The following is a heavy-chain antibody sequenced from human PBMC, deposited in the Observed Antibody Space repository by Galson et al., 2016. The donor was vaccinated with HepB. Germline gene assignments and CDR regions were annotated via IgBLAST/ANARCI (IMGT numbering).Heavy chain of an antibody. D-gene: IGHD3-22*01. CDR2: IYYSGST. J-gene: IGHJ2*01. CDR3: AIDLIVVAAKFL. CDR1: GGSIGSSTHY. Sequence: SETLSLTCTVSGGSIGSSTHYWGWVRQPPGKGLEWIGTIYYSGSTYYNPSLRSRVAISEDTSKNQYSLKLSSVTAADTAVYFCAIDLIVVAAKFLWGRGPLVTGAS. V-gene: IGHV4-39*01.